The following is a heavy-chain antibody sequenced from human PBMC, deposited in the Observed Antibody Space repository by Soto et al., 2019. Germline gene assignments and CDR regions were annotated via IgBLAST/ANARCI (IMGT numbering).Heavy chain of an antibody. J-gene: IGHJ4*02. CDR1: RGSFSGYY. CDR3: ARGQTATTYYFDY. Sequence: SETLSLTCAVYRGSFSGYYWSWIRQPPGNGLYCIGEINHSVSTNXXPSLKSRXXISVDTSKNQXSLKLXTVTAAYTALXYCARGQTATTYYFDYWGQGTLVTVSS. V-gene: IGHV4-34*01. D-gene: IGHD5-12*01. CDR2: INHSVST.